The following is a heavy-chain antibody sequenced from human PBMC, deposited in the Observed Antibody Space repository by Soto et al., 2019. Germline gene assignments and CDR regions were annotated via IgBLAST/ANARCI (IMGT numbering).Heavy chain of an antibody. V-gene: IGHV6-1*01. D-gene: IGHD6-13*01. CDR1: GDSVSSNSAA. CDR3: ARVNWIYSSSWYDFDY. Sequence: SQTLSLPCAISGDSVSSNSAAWNWIRQSPSRGLEWLGRTYYRSKWYNDYAVSVKSRITINPDTSKNQFSLQLNSVTPEDTAVYYCARVNWIYSSSWYDFDYWGQGTLVTVSS. J-gene: IGHJ4*02. CDR2: TYYRSKWYN.